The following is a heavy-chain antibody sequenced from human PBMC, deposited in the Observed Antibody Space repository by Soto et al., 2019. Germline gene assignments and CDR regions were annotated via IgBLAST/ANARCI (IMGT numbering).Heavy chain of an antibody. D-gene: IGHD5-12*01. Sequence: QAGGSLRLSCEASGFTFSRYNMNWVRQAPGKGLDWVSYISASSSSIFYADSVKGRFTISRDNAKNSLYLQINSLRAEDTAIYYCSRDPYSGDDIELDYWGQGTLVTVSS. CDR1: GFTFSRYN. V-gene: IGHV3-48*01. CDR2: ISASSSSI. J-gene: IGHJ4*02. CDR3: SRDPYSGDDIELDY.